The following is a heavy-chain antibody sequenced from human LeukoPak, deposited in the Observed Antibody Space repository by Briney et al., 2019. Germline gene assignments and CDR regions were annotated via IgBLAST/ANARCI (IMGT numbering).Heavy chain of an antibody. Sequence: AGGSLRLSCAASGFTVSSNYMSWVRQAPGKGLEWVSVIYSGGSTYYADSVKGRFTISRDDSKNTLYLQMNSLRAEDTAVYYCARDQGNYYDSSGYTVYWGQGTLVTVSS. D-gene: IGHD3-22*01. CDR3: ARDQGNYYDSSGYTVY. CDR1: GFTVSSNY. CDR2: IYSGGST. J-gene: IGHJ4*02. V-gene: IGHV3-53*01.